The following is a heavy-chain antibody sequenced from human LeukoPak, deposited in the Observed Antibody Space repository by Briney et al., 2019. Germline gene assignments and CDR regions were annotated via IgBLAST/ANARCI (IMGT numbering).Heavy chain of an antibody. CDR1: GGTFSSYA. J-gene: IGHJ5*02. CDR2: IIPIFGTA. Sequence: SVKVSCKASGGTFSSYAISWVRQAPGQGLEWMGGIIPIFGTANYAQKFQGRVTITADESTSTAYMELSSLRSEDTAVYYCARGGEYGGNWFDPWGQETLVTVSS. D-gene: IGHD4-23*01. V-gene: IGHV1-69*01. CDR3: ARGGEYGGNWFDP.